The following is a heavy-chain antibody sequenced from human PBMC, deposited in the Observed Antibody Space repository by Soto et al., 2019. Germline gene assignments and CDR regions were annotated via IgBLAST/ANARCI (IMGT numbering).Heavy chain of an antibody. D-gene: IGHD5-18*01. V-gene: IGHV4-59*08. Sequence: SETLSLTCTVSGGSVSSYYWSWIRQPPGKGLEWIGYIYYSGSTNYNPSLKSRVTISVDTSKNQLSLKLSSVTAADTAVYYCARAMVLDYWGQGTLVTVSS. J-gene: IGHJ4*02. CDR3: ARAMVLDY. CDR2: IYYSGST. CDR1: GGSVSSYY.